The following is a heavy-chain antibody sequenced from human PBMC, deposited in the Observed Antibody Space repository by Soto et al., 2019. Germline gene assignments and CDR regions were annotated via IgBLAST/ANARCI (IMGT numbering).Heavy chain of an antibody. D-gene: IGHD4-4*01. CDR3: ARTTSFRSFQAFGC. V-gene: IGHV1-2*02. CDR2: INPISGGT. J-gene: IGHJ4*02. Sequence: QVHLVQSGAEVKKPRASVKVSCKASGYIFTGYYIHWVRQAPGQGLEWMGYINPISGGTTYAQKFQGRITMTRDTSINTVYLDLSRLTSDDTAVYSCARTTSFRSFQAFGCWGQGTLVSVSS. CDR1: GYIFTGYY.